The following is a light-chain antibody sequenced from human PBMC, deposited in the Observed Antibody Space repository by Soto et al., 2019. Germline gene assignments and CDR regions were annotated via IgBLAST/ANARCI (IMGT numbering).Light chain of an antibody. V-gene: IGKV3-11*01. CDR1: QSVSSY. J-gene: IGKJ2*01. CDR3: QQRSNWHQYT. CDR2: DAS. Sequence: EIVLTQSPATLSLSPGARATLSCRASQSVSSYLAWYQQKPGQAPRLLIYDASNRAAGIPARFSGSGSGTDFTLTISSLQPEDFAVSDGQQRSNWHQYTFGQGTKLEIK.